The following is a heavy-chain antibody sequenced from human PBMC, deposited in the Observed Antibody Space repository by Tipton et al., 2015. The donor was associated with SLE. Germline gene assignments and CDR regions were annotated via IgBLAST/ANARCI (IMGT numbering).Heavy chain of an antibody. CDR3: ARSGAGYYSSGYFDY. J-gene: IGHJ4*02. D-gene: IGHD3-3*01. CDR2: IYNSGTT. V-gene: IGHV3-NL1*01. CDR1: GFTFSNYG. Sequence: SLRLSCAASGFTFSNYGMHWVRQAPGKGLEWVSVIYNSGTTFYADSVRGRFTISRDDSKNTLYLQLTSLSLEDAAVYYCARSGAGYYSSGYFDYWGPGTLVTVSS.